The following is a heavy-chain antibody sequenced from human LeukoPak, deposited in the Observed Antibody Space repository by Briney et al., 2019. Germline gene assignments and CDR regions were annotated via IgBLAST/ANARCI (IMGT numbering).Heavy chain of an antibody. Sequence: SETLSLTCTVSGGSVSSGSYYWSRIRQPPGKGLEWIGYIYYSGSTNYNPSLKSRVTISVDTSKNQFSLKLSSVTAADTAVYYCARVEVAVAGALDYWGQGTLVTVSS. J-gene: IGHJ4*02. CDR1: GGSVSSGSYY. V-gene: IGHV4-61*01. CDR2: IYYSGST. CDR3: ARVEVAVAGALDY. D-gene: IGHD6-19*01.